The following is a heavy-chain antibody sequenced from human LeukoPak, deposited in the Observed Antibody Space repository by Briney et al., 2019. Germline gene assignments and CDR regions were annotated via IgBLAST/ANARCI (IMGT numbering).Heavy chain of an antibody. V-gene: IGHV3-7*01. CDR3: AREYSYGFVTLFDY. CDR2: IKQDGSEK. Sequence: GGSLRLSCAASGFTFSSYWMSWVRQAPGKGLEWVANIKQDGSEKYYVDSVKGRFTISRDNAKNSLYLQMNSLRAEDTAVYYCAREYSYGFVTLFDYWGQGTLVTVSS. CDR1: GFTFSSYW. J-gene: IGHJ4*02. D-gene: IGHD5-18*01.